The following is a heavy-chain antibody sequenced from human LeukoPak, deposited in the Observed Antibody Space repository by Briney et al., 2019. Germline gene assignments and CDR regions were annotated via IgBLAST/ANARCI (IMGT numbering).Heavy chain of an antibody. Sequence: PGGSLRLSCAASGFTFGDYAMHWVRQAPGEGLQWVSSISGSGSSTYYADSVRGRFTISRDNSKNTLYLQMNSLRAEDTALYYCAKERNVFPGYDYWGQGTLVTVSS. CDR2: ISGSGSST. D-gene: IGHD2-21*01. J-gene: IGHJ4*02. CDR3: AKERNVFPGYDY. CDR1: GFTFGDYA. V-gene: IGHV3-23*01.